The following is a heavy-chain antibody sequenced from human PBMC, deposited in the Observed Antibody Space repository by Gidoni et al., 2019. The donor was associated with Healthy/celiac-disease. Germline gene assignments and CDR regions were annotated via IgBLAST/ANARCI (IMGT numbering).Heavy chain of an antibody. V-gene: IGHV3-23*01. Sequence: EVQLLESGGGLVQPGGSLRPPCAASGFTFSSYAMSWVRQAPGKGLEWVSAISGSGGSTYYADSVKGRFTISRDNSKNTLYLQMNSLRAEDTAVYYCAKDPVVGYGNNWFDPWGQGTLVTVSS. CDR3: AKDPVVGYGNNWFDP. CDR2: ISGSGGST. CDR1: GFTFSSYA. D-gene: IGHD1-26*01. J-gene: IGHJ5*02.